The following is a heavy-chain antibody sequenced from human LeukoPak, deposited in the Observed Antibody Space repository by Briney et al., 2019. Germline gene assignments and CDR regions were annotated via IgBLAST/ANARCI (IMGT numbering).Heavy chain of an antibody. Sequence: PGGSLRLSCAASGFTFSIYWMSWVRQAPGKGLEWVANIKQDGSERYYVDSVKGRFTLSRDNAKNSLYLQMNSLRAEDTAVYSCARDRWSYDPQGGFDCWGQGTLVTVSS. CDR1: GFTFSIYW. CDR3: ARDRWSYDPQGGFDC. D-gene: IGHD3-22*01. V-gene: IGHV3-7*03. CDR2: IKQDGSER. J-gene: IGHJ4*02.